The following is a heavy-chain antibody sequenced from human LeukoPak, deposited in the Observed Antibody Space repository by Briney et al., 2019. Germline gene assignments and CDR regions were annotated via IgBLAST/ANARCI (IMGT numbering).Heavy chain of an antibody. CDR2: INPNSGGT. CDR1: GYTFTDYY. D-gene: IGHD2-15*01. Sequence: ASVKVSCKASGYTFTDYYIHWVRQAPGQGLEWMAWINPNSGGTDYAQNFQGRVTMTSDTSITTAYMELSSLRSDDTAVYFCARPSKGSGPNWFDTWGQGTLVTVSS. V-gene: IGHV1-2*02. J-gene: IGHJ5*02. CDR3: ARPSKGSGPNWFDT.